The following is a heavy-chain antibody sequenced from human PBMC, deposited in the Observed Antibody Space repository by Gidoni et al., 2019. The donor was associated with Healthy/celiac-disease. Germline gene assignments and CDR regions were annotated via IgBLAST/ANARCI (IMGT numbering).Heavy chain of an antibody. CDR2: IDWDDDR. Sequence: QVTLRESGPALVKPTQTLPLTCTFSGFSLSTSGMCVSWIRQPPGKALEWLALIDWDDDRYYSTSLKTRLTISKDTSKNQVVLTMTNMDPVDTATYYCARMPYYDFWSGYYNYYGMDVWGQGTTVTVSS. CDR3: ARMPYYDFWSGYYNYYGMDV. D-gene: IGHD3-3*01. CDR1: GFSLSTSGMC. V-gene: IGHV2-70*01. J-gene: IGHJ6*02.